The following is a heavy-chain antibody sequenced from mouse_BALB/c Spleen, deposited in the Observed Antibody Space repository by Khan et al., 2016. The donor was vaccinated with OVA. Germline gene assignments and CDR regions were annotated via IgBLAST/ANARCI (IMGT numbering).Heavy chain of an antibody. Sequence: QVQLKQSGAELMKPGASVKISCKATGYTFSSYWIEWVKQRPGHGLEWIGEILPGSGSNNYNEKFKDKATFTADTSSNKAYMQLSSLTSEDSAVYYCAMGNYYGSSSWFGYCGQGTLVTVST. CDR3: AMGNYYGSSSWFGY. J-gene: IGHJ3*01. D-gene: IGHD1-1*01. CDR1: GYTFSSYW. V-gene: IGHV1-9*01. CDR2: ILPGSGSN.